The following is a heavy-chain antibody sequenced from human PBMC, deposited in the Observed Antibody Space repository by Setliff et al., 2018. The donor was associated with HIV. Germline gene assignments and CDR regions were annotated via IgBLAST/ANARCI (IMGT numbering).Heavy chain of an antibody. CDR1: GFTFSNYA. V-gene: IGHV3-30*02. Sequence: GGSLRLSCAASGFTFSNYAMSWVRQAPGKGLEWVAFIRYDGSNKYYADSVKGRFTISRDNSKNTLYLQMNSLRAEDTAVYYCAKDLSYSSSWYYFDYWGQGTLVTVSS. J-gene: IGHJ4*02. CDR2: IRYDGSNK. CDR3: AKDLSYSSSWYYFDY. D-gene: IGHD6-13*01.